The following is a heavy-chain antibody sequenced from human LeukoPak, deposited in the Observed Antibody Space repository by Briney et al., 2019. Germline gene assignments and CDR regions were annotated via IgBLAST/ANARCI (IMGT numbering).Heavy chain of an antibody. D-gene: IGHD2-15*01. CDR2: IYYSGST. V-gene: IGHV4-59*08. J-gene: IGHJ3*02. CDR3: ARRPPATCSGGSCYAVKAFDI. Sequence: KASETLSLTYTVSGGSISSYYWSWIRQPPGKGLEWIGYIYYSGSTNYNPSLKSRVTISVDTSKNQFSLKLSSVTAADTAVYYCARRPPATCSGGSCYAVKAFDIWGQGTMVTVSS. CDR1: GGSISSYY.